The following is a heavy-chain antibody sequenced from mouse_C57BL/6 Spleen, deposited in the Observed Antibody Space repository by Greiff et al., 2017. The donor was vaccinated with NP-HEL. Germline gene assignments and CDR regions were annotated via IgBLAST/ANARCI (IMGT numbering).Heavy chain of an antibody. D-gene: IGHD1-1*01. CDR3: ARKSDYYGSSYGGFFDY. CDR1: GFTFSDYG. V-gene: IGHV5-17*01. CDR2: ISSGSSTI. J-gene: IGHJ2*01. Sequence: DVKLVESGGGLVKPGGSLKLSCAASGFTFSDYGMHWVRQAPEKGLEWVAYISSGSSTIYYADTVKGRFTISRDNAKNTLFLQMTSQRAEDTAMYYCARKSDYYGSSYGGFFDYWGQGTTLTVSS.